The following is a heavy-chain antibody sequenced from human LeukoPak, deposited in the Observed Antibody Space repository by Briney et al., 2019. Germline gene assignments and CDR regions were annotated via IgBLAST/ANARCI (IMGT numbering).Heavy chain of an antibody. J-gene: IGHJ4*02. V-gene: IGHV4-39*01. CDR2: ISYSGST. CDR3: ARKAIWYSNGWYYFDS. CDR1: GGSISSSSYY. D-gene: IGHD6-19*01. Sequence: SETLSLTCTVSGGSISSSSYYWGWIRQPPGKGLEWIGSISYSGSTYYNPSLKSRVTISGDTSKNQFSLKLSSVTAADTAVYYCARKAIWYSNGWYYFDSWGQGTLVTVSS.